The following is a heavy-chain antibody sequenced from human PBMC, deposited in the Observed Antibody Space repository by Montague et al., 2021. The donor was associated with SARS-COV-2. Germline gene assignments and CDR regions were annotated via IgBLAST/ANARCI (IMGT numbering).Heavy chain of an antibody. CDR3: ARLGDGVVPSPILGVGPYYSYYYMDV. CDR2: THHGGST. J-gene: IGHJ6*03. CDR1: DGSFSTYS. V-gene: IGHV4-34*01. Sequence: SETLSLTCAVYDGSFSTYSWNWIRQPPGKGLEWIGETHHGGSTNYNPSLKSRVTISADTSKNQFSLKLTSVAAADTAVYYCARLGDGVVPSPILGVGPYYSYYYMDVWGKGTTVTVSS. D-gene: IGHD3-10*01.